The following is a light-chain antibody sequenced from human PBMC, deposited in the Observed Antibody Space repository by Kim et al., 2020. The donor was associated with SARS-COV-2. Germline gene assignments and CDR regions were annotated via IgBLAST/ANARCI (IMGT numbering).Light chain of an antibody. CDR2: EVS. CDR1: SSDVGSYNR. Sequence: QSVTISCTGTSSDVGSYNRVPWYQQPPGTAPKLMIYEVSNRPSGVPDRFSGSKSGNTASLTISGLQAEDEADYYCTSYTSSSTVVFGGGTKVTVL. CDR3: TSYTSSSTVV. V-gene: IGLV2-18*02. J-gene: IGLJ2*01.